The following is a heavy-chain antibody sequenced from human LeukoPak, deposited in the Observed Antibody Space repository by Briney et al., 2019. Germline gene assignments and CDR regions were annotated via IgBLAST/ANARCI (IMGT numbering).Heavy chain of an antibody. Sequence: SETLSLTCAVYGGSFSGYYWSWIRQPPGKGLEWIGEINHSGSTNYNPSLKSRVTISVDRSKNQFSLKLSSVTAADTAVYYCARGVVGAEDAFDIWGQGTMVTVSS. D-gene: IGHD1-26*01. CDR2: INHSGST. V-gene: IGHV4-34*01. CDR3: ARGVVGAEDAFDI. CDR1: GGSFSGYY. J-gene: IGHJ3*02.